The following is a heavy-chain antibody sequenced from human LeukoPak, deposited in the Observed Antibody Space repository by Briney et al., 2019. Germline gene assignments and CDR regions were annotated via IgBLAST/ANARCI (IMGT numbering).Heavy chain of an antibody. J-gene: IGHJ4*02. CDR2: ISGSGGGT. CDR3: AKDQLLWFGELRY. D-gene: IGHD3-10*01. CDR1: GFTFNSYA. Sequence: GGSLRLSCAASGFTFNSYAMSWVRQAPGKGLEWVSGISGSGGGTYYADSVKGRFTISRDNSKNTLYLQMNSLRAEDTAVYYCAKDQLLWFGELRYWGQGTLVTVSS. V-gene: IGHV3-23*01.